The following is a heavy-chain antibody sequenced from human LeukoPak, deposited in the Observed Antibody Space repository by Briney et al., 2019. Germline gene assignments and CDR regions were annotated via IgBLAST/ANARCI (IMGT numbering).Heavy chain of an antibody. CDR1: GFAFPTYA. J-gene: IGHJ5*02. CDR2: IRVSDGAR. Sequence: PGGSLRLSCVASGFAFPTYAMMWVRQVPGKGLEWVSSIRVSDGARFYADSVKGRFTISRDNSKNTLYLQMNSLRAEDTAVYYCAKDPHRLGYEGIAAYVPWFDPWGQGTLVTVSS. CDR3: AKDPHRLGYEGIAAYVPWFDP. V-gene: IGHV3-23*01. D-gene: IGHD6-13*01.